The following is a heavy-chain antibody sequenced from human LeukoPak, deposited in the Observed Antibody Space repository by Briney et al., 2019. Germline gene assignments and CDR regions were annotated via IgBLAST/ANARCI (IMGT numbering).Heavy chain of an antibody. CDR2: IYYSGST. D-gene: IGHD6-13*01. Sequence: SETLSLTCTVSGGSMTGYFWTWIRQAPGKGLEWIGNIYYSGSTNYNPSLKSRVTISVDTSKNQFSLKLSSVTAADTAVYYCARSKQQLAHFDYWGQGTLVTVSS. J-gene: IGHJ4*02. CDR3: ARSKQQLAHFDY. V-gene: IGHV4-59*08. CDR1: GGSMTGYF.